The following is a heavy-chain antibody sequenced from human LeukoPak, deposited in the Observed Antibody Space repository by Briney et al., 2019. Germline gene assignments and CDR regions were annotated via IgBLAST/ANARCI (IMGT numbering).Heavy chain of an antibody. CDR3: ARDRQQLGIDY. D-gene: IGHD6-13*01. V-gene: IGHV3-21*05. CDR1: GFTFSSYS. CDR2: ISSSSSYI. J-gene: IGHJ4*02. Sequence: GGSLRLSCAASGFTFSSYSMNWVRQAPGKGLEWVSYISSSSSYIYYADSVKGRFTISRDNAKNSLYLQMNSLRAEDTAVYYCARDRQQLGIDYWGQGTLVTVSS.